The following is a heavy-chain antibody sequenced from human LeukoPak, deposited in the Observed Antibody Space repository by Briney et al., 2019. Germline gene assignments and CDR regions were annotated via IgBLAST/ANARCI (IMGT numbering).Heavy chain of an antibody. D-gene: IGHD2-2*01. CDR2: IIPIFGTA. CDR1: GGTFSSYA. J-gene: IGHJ1*01. V-gene: IGHV1-69*13. Sequence: AAPVKVSCKASGGTFSSYAISWVRQAPGQGLEWMGGIIPIFGTANYAQKFQGRVTITADESTSTAYMELSSLRSEDTAVYYCARLLLGYCSSTSCSFQYFQHWGQGTLVTVSS. CDR3: ARLLLGYCSSTSCSFQYFQH.